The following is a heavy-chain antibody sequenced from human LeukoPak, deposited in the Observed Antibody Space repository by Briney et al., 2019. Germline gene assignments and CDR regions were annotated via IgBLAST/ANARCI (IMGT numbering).Heavy chain of an antibody. V-gene: IGHV3-30*02. CDR1: GFTFSNYG. CDR3: AKDGAAYYDSGYYFDY. J-gene: IGHJ4*02. D-gene: IGHD3-22*01. CDR2: IRYDGSNT. Sequence: GGSLRLSCAASGFTFSNYGMHWVRQATGKGLEWVAFIRYDGSNTFHADSVKGRFTISRDNSKNTLYLQMNSLRPEDTALYYCAKDGAAYYDSGYYFDYWGQGTLVTVSS.